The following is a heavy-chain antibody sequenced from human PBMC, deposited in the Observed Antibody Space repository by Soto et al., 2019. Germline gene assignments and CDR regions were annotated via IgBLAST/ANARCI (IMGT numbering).Heavy chain of an antibody. CDR2: ISAYNGNT. D-gene: IGHD3-22*01. J-gene: IGHJ3*02. CDR1: GYTFTSYG. Sequence: GASVKVSCKASGYTFTSYGISWVRQAPGQVLEWMGWISAYNGNTNYAQKLQGRVTMTTDTSTSTAYMELRSLRSDDTAVYYCARAGGVTMIVVGHRDAFDIWGQGTMVTVS. V-gene: IGHV1-18*01. CDR3: ARAGGVTMIVVGHRDAFDI.